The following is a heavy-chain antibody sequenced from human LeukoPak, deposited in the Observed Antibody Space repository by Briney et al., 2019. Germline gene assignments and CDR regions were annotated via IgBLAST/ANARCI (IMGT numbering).Heavy chain of an antibody. V-gene: IGHV3-30*04. CDR1: GFNFHNFA. CDR2: ISNDERNK. J-gene: IGHJ4*02. D-gene: IGHD6-13*01. CDR3: GRVDHLQQQLATDY. Sequence: GGSLRLSCEASGFNFHNFAMHWVRQAPGKGLEWVAVISNDERNKYYTDSVKGRFTISRDNSKSTVYLQMNSLRPEDTAVYYCGRVDHLQQQLATDYWGQGTLVTVSS.